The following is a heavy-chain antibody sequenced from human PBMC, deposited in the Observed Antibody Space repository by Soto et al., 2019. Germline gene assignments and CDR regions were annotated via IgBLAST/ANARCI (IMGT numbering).Heavy chain of an antibody. J-gene: IGHJ5*02. CDR3: ARDQGVGWFDP. CDR2: IYYSGST. V-gene: IGHV4-59*01. Sequence: TLSLTCTVSGGSISSYYWSWIRQPPGKGLEWIGYIYYSGSTNYNPSLKSRVTISVDTSKNQFSLKLSSVTAADTAVYYCARDQGVGWFDPWGQGTLVTVSS. CDR1: GGSISSYY. D-gene: IGHD1-26*01.